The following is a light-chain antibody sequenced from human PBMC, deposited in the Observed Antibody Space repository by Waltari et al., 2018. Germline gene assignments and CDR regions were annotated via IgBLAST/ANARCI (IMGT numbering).Light chain of an antibody. J-gene: IGKJ1*01. CDR3: QQYLTSSWT. CDR1: QSVLYSSNNKNY. V-gene: IGKV4-1*01. CDR2: GAA. Sequence: DIVMTQSPDSLAVSLGERATFNCKSSQSVLYSSNNKNYLAWYHQKPGQHPNLLIYGAATRESGVPDRFRGSGSGTDFTLTISSLQAEDVAVYYCQQYLTSSWTFGQGTKVEIK.